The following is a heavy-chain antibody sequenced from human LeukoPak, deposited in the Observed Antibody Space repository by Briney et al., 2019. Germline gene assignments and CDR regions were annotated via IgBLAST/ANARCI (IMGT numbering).Heavy chain of an antibody. CDR3: ARERERGYSYDPVN. J-gene: IGHJ3*01. CDR2: ISSSSSYI. CDR1: GFTFSSYS. V-gene: IGHV3-21*01. D-gene: IGHD5-18*01. Sequence: PGGSLRLSCAASGFTFSSYSMNWVRQAPGKGLEWVSSISSSSSYIYYADSVEGRFTISRDNAKNSLYLQMNSLRAEDTAVYYCARERERGYSYDPVNWGQGTMVTVSS.